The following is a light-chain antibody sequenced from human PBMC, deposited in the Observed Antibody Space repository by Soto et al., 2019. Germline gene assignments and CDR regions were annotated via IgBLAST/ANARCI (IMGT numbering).Light chain of an antibody. Sequence: QSSLTQPSSVSGSPGQSIAITSTETSSDVGSDYNYDSWYQQHPGKAPKLMVYDVSTRPSGVSNRFSGSKSGTTASLTISGLQDEDEADYYCCSYISISTYGFGTGTKVTVL. CDR2: DVS. J-gene: IGLJ1*01. V-gene: IGLV2-14*03. CDR1: SSDVGSDYNY. CDR3: CSYISISTYG.